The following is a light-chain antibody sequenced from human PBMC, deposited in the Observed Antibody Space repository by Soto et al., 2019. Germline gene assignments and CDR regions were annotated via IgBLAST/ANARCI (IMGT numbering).Light chain of an antibody. V-gene: IGKV3-20*01. CDR1: QNVRDRH. CDR3: QQYDSSET. Sequence: EIVLTQSPGSLSLSPGERATLSCRATQNVRDRHLAWYQQKPGQAPRLLIYGASSRATGIPDRFSGSGSGTDFTLTISRLEPEDFAIYYCQQYDSSETFGQGTKVEIK. J-gene: IGKJ1*01. CDR2: GAS.